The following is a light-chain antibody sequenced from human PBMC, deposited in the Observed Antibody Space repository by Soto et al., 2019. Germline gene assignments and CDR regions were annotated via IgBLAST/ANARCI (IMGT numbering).Light chain of an antibody. V-gene: IGLV2-14*01. Sequence: QSALTQPASVSGSPGQSITISCTGSSGDIGDYKYVSWYKQHPGKAPKLMIYDVSNRPSGVSNRFSGSKSGNTASLTISGLQGEDEADYYCSPNTSTNFVIFGGGTKLTVL. CDR2: DVS. J-gene: IGLJ2*01. CDR3: SPNTSTNFVI. CDR1: SGDIGDYKY.